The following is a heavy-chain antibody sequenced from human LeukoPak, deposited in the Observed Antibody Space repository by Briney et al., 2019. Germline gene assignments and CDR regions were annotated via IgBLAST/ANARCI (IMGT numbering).Heavy chain of an antibody. Sequence: PSETLSLTCTVSGGSISSYYWSWIRQPAGKGLEWIGRIYTSGSTNYNPSLKSRVTMSVDTSKNQFSLKLSSVTAADTAVYYRASSGGWFGDRWGLDYWGQGTLATVSS. CDR1: GGSISSYY. CDR3: ASSGGWFGDRWGLDY. CDR2: IYTSGST. J-gene: IGHJ4*02. D-gene: IGHD3-10*01. V-gene: IGHV4-4*07.